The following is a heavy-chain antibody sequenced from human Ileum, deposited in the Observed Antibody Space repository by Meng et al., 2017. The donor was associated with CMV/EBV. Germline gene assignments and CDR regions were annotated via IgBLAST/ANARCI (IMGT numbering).Heavy chain of an antibody. CDR2: FYSSDTY. J-gene: IGHJ4*02. D-gene: IGHD1-26*01. V-gene: IGHV4-4*07. CDR3: ARGPGASTREGFDY. Sequence: VQLQESGPGLVKPPETPSLTCTVSGGSVNNYYWSWIRQSAGKGLEWIGRFYSSDTYNYHPSLDSRVTMSLDTSKNQFPLNLRSVTAADTATYYCARGPGASTREGFDYWGLGTLVTVSS. CDR1: GGSVNNYY.